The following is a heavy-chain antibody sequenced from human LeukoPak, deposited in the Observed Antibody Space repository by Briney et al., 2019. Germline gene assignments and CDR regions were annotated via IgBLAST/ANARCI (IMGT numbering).Heavy chain of an antibody. Sequence: SETLSLTCAVYGGSFNGYYWSWIREPPGKGLEWIGEINHSGSTNYNPSLKSRVTISVDTSKNQFSLKLSSVTAADTAVYYCARGPRRSVDYWGQGTLVIVSS. V-gene: IGHV4-34*01. CDR3: ARGPRRSVDY. CDR1: GGSFNGYY. J-gene: IGHJ4*02. CDR2: INHSGST. D-gene: IGHD3-10*01.